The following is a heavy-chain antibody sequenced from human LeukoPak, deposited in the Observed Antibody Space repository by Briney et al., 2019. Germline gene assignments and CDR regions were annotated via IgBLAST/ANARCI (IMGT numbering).Heavy chain of an antibody. Sequence: GESLKTSCKGSGYNFPTYWIGWVRQMPGKGLGWMGIIYPDDSDTRYSPSFQGQVSISADKSISTAYLQWNSLKASDTGVYYCARLPYSTSALDSWGQGTLVTVSS. V-gene: IGHV5-51*01. CDR3: ARLPYSTSALDS. D-gene: IGHD5-18*01. CDR1: GYNFPTYW. J-gene: IGHJ4*02. CDR2: IYPDDSDT.